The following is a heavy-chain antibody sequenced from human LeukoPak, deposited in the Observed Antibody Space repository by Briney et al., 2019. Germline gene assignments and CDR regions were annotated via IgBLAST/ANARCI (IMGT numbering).Heavy chain of an antibody. CDR2: ISGIGGST. CDR1: GFTFSSYA. V-gene: IGHV3-23*01. J-gene: IGHJ4*02. D-gene: IGHD3-10*01. CDR3: AKEPYYYGSGSYCDY. Sequence: GGSLRLSCAASGFTFSSYAMSWVRQAPGKGLEWVSAISGIGGSTYYADSVKGRSTISRNNSKNTLYLQMNSLRAEDTAVYYCAKEPYYYGSGSYCDYWGQGTLVTVSS.